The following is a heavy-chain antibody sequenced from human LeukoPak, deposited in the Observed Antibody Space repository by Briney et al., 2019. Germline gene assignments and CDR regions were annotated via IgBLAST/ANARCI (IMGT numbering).Heavy chain of an antibody. CDR1: GFTFDDYA. CDR3: ASSSCWYYFDY. D-gene: IGHD6-13*01. Sequence: GGSLRLSCAASGFTFDDYAMHWVRQAPGKGLEWVSGISWNSGSIGYADSVKGRFTISRDNAKNSLYLQMNSLRAEDTALYYCASSSCWYYFDYWGQGTLVTVSS. V-gene: IGHV3-9*01. CDR2: ISWNSGSI. J-gene: IGHJ4*02.